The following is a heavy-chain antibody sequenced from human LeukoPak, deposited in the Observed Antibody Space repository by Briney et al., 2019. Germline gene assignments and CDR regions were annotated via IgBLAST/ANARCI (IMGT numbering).Heavy chain of an antibody. V-gene: IGHV1-2*02. J-gene: IGHJ4*02. CDR1: GYTFTDYL. D-gene: IGHD3-10*01. Sequence: ASVKVSCKASGYTFTDYLIHWVRQAPGQGLEWMGWINPNSGGTSYAPKFQGRVTMTRDTSISTAYMELSRLRSDDTAIYYCPTIKVGVVDYWGQGTLVTVSS. CDR2: INPNSGGT. CDR3: PTIKVGVVDY.